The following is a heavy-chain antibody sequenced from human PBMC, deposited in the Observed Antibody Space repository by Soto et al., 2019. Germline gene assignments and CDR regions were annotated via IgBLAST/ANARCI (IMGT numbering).Heavy chain of an antibody. J-gene: IGHJ3*02. CDR3: ARSRVSTPRLEDPFDI. Sequence: WVRQMPGKGLEYMGIIYPGDSDSRYSPAFQGQVTISADKSINTAYLPWPSLKASDTAIYYCARSRVSTPRLEDPFDIWGQGTRVTVSS. D-gene: IGHD5-12*01. CDR2: IYPGDSDS. V-gene: IGHV5-51*01.